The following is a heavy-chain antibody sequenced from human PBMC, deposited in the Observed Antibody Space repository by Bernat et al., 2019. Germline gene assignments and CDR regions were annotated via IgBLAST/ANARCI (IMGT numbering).Heavy chain of an antibody. CDR1: GFTFSSYS. V-gene: IGHV3-48*01. CDR2: ISSSSSTI. Sequence: EVQLVESGGGLVQPGGSLRLSCAASGFTFSSYSMNWVRQAPGKGLEWVSYISSSSSTIYYADSVKGRFTISRDNAKNSLYLQMNSLSAEDTAVYYCARDYYDSSVHYYYYGMDVWGQGTTVTVSS. CDR3: ARDYYDSSVHYYYYGMDV. D-gene: IGHD3-22*01. J-gene: IGHJ6*02.